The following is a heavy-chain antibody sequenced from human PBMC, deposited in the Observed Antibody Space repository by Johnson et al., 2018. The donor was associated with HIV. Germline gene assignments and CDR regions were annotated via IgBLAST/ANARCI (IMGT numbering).Heavy chain of an antibody. D-gene: IGHD7-27*01. Sequence: QVQLVESGGGVVQPGRSLRLSCSASGFSFNDYAMHWVRQAPGKGLEWVAVISFDGGAIYYADSVEGRFTISRDNSRDTLSLQMNSLRVEDTALYYCARPRTGSDAFDIWGQGTMVTVSS. CDR3: ARPRTGSDAFDI. CDR2: ISFDGGAI. J-gene: IGHJ3*02. V-gene: IGHV3-30-3*01. CDR1: GFSFNDYA.